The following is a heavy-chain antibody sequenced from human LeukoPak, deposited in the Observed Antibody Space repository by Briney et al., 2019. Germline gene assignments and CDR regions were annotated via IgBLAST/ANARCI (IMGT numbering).Heavy chain of an antibody. CDR3: ARDRYYYGSGSLVDY. V-gene: IGHV3-7*01. Sequence: GGSLRLSCAASGFTFSSYWMSWVRQAPGKGLEWVANIKQDGSEKYYVDSVKGRFTISRDNAKNSPYLQMNSLRAEDTAVYYCARDRYYYGSGSLVDYWGQGTLVTVSS. CDR1: GFTFSSYW. J-gene: IGHJ4*02. D-gene: IGHD3-10*01. CDR2: IKQDGSEK.